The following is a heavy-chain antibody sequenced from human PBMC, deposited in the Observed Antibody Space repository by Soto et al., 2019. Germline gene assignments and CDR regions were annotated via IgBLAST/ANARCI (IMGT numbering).Heavy chain of an antibody. CDR2: IYYTGSA. J-gene: IGHJ4*02. CDR3: AKERYSGSYSD. Sequence: SETLSLTCTVSGDTFTNLYWNRIRQPPGKELEWVGHIYYTGSAHHHPSLKRRVSLSIDTSKNQVSLKLSSVTAADTAVYYCAKERYSGSYSDWGQGALVTVSS. D-gene: IGHD1-26*01. V-gene: IGHV4-59*11. CDR1: GDTFTNLY.